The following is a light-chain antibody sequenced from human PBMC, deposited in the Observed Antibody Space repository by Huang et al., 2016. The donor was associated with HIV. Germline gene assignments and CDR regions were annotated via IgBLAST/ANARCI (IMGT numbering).Light chain of an antibody. J-gene: IGKJ1*01. CDR1: QSVSSN. V-gene: IGKV3-15*01. Sequence: EIVMTQSPATLSVSPGERAPLSCRASQSVSSNLAWYQQKPGQGPRLLIYGASTRATGIPARFSGSGSGTEFTLTISSLQSEDFAVYYCQQYNNWPPWTFGQGTKVEIK. CDR2: GAS. CDR3: QQYNNWPPWT.